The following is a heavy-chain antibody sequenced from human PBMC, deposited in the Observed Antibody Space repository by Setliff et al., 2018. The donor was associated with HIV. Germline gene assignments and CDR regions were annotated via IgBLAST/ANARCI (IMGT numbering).Heavy chain of an antibody. CDR2: INSATGGT. Sequence: ASVKVSCKTSGYTFPGSYMHWVRQAPGQGLEWMAWINSATGGTNYAQNFQGRVTVTRDTSINTAYVELNSLKSDDTAVYYCARDYLHVFDIWGQGTMVSVSS. V-gene: IGHV1-2*02. J-gene: IGHJ3*02. CDR3: ARDYLHVFDI. CDR1: GYTFPGSY.